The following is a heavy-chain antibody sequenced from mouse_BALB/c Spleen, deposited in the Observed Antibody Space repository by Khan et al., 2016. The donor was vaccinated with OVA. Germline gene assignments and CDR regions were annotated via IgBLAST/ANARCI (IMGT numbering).Heavy chain of an antibody. D-gene: IGHD4-1*01. V-gene: IGHV3-2*02. Sequence: EVQLQESGPGLVKPSQSLSLTCTVTGYSITSDYAWNWIRQFPGNELEWMGFISYSGNTNYNPSLKSRISITRDTSENQFFLQLNSVTTEDTATYCCARISGGDFDYWGQGTTLTVSS. J-gene: IGHJ2*01. CDR2: ISYSGNT. CDR1: GYSITSDYA. CDR3: ARISGGDFDY.